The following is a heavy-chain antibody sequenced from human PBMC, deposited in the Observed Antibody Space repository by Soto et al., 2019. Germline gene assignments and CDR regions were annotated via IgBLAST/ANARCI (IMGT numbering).Heavy chain of an antibody. J-gene: IGHJ6*03. V-gene: IGHV1-18*01. D-gene: IGHD4-17*01. CDR1: GYTFTNYG. CDR3: ASTTVTGSYYYMDV. CDR2: ISTYNGNT. Sequence: QVQLVQSGAEVKQPGASVKVSCKASGYTFTNYGFTWVRQAPGQGLEWLGWISTYNGNTKYAQKVQGRLTMTTDTSTTTANMELTILRSDDTALYYCASTTVTGSYYYMDVWGKGSTVTVSS.